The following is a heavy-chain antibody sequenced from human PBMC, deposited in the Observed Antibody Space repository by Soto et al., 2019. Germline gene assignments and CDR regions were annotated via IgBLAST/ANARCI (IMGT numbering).Heavy chain of an antibody. CDR3: TRAFSAWPSDY. CDR1: GFTFGDYA. Sequence: PGGSLRLSCTASGFTFGDYAMSWVRQAPGKGLEWVGFIRSKAYGGTTEYAASVKGRFTISRDDSKSIAYLQMSSLKTEDTAVYYCTRAFSAWPSDYWGQGTLVTVSS. D-gene: IGHD6-19*01. J-gene: IGHJ4*02. CDR2: IRSKAYGGTT. V-gene: IGHV3-49*04.